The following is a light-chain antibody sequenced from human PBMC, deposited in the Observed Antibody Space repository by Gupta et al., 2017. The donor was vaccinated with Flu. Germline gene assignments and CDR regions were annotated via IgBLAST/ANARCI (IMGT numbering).Light chain of an antibody. Sequence: SYELTQPVSVSVSPGQAANIPCSGERLGSKYTSWYLQRPGLSPVLLIFHDSKRPSGIPERFSGAKSGDNATLLISGTQVVDDAQDFCQVWEGSSAFFGGGTTLTVL. CDR1: RLGSKY. CDR2: HDS. J-gene: IGLJ2*01. V-gene: IGLV3-1*01. CDR3: QVWEGSSAF.